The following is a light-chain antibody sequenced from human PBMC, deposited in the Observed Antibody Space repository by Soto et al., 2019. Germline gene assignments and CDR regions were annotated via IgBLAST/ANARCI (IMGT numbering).Light chain of an antibody. CDR1: QSVRSTY. Sequence: EIVLTQSPGTLSVSPGERATLSCRASQSVRSTYLAWYQQKPGQAPRLLIYGASSRATGIPDRFSGSGSGTDFTLTISRLEAEDLAVYYCQQYANSPLTFGGGTKVEIK. J-gene: IGKJ4*01. CDR2: GAS. CDR3: QQYANSPLT. V-gene: IGKV3-20*01.